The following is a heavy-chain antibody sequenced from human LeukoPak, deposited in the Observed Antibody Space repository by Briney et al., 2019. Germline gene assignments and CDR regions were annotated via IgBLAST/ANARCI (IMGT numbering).Heavy chain of an antibody. CDR3: ARDWVRGAYRFDY. J-gene: IGHJ4*02. V-gene: IGHV4-30-4*01. D-gene: IGHD3-10*01. Sequence: PSETLSLTCTVSGGSISSGDYYWSWIRQPPGKGLEWIGYIYYSGSTYYNPSLKSRVTISVDTSKNQFSLKLSSVTAADTAVYCCARDWVRGAYRFDYWGQGTLVTVSS. CDR2: IYYSGST. CDR1: GGSISSGDYY.